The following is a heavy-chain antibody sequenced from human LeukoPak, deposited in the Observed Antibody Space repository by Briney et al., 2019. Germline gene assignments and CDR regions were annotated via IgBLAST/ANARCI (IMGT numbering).Heavy chain of an antibody. CDR1: GYTFTSYD. J-gene: IGHJ4*02. CDR2: MNPNSGNT. Sequence: GASVKVSCKASGYTFTSYDINWVRQATGQGLEWMGWMNPNSGNTGYARKFQGRVTMTRNTSMSTAYMELSSLRSEDTAVYYCARGPLTYYYDSSGYYGVYWGQGTLVTVSS. V-gene: IGHV1-8*02. D-gene: IGHD3-22*01. CDR3: ARGPLTYYYDSSGYYGVY.